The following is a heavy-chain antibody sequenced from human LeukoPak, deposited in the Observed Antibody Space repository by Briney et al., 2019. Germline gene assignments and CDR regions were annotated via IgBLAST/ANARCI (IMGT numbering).Heavy chain of an antibody. D-gene: IGHD3-10*01. V-gene: IGHV4-39*01. CDR3: ASLGENYYYYYIDV. Sequence: SSETLSLTCTVSGGSISSSSYYWGWIRQPPGKGLEWIGSIYYSGSTYYNPSLKSRVTISVDTSKNQFSLKLSSVTAADTAVYYCASLGENYYYYYIDVWGKGTTVTISS. CDR2: IYYSGST. CDR1: GGSISSSSYY. J-gene: IGHJ6*03.